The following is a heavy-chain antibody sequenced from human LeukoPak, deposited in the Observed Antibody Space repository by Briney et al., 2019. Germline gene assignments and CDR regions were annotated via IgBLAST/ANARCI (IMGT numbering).Heavy chain of an antibody. CDR2: IYHSGST. D-gene: IGHD6-19*01. V-gene: IGHV4-38-2*02. CDR1: GYSITSGYY. CDR3: VRDLYSSGWFNFDY. Sequence: PSETLSLTCAVSGYSITSGYYWGWIQQPPGKGLEWIGSIYHSGSTYYNPSLKSRVTISVDTSKNQFSLKLSSVTAADTAVYYCVRDLYSSGWFNFDYWGQGTLVTVSS. J-gene: IGHJ4*02.